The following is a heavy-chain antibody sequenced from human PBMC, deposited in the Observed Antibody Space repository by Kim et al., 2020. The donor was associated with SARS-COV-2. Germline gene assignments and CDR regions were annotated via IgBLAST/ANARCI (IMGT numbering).Heavy chain of an antibody. D-gene: IGHD1-26*01. J-gene: IGHJ4*02. V-gene: IGHV3-15*01. CDR3: TAPGGSYYRC. Sequence: RTDYAAPVKGRFTISRDDSKNTLYLQMDSLKTEGTAVYYCTAPGGSYYRCWGQGTLVTVSS. CDR2: RT.